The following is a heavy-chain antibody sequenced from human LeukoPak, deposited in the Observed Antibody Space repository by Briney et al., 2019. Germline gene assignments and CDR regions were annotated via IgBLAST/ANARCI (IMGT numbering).Heavy chain of an antibody. J-gene: IGHJ4*02. V-gene: IGHV3-30*18. CDR3: AKVRVVFNWNYAYYFDY. Sequence: GGSLRLSCTASGFTFSNYAMHWVRQAPGKGLEWVTIISYDGSSQYYADSVKGRFTISRDNSKNTLYLQMNSLRAEDTAVYYCAKVRVVFNWNYAYYFDYWGQGTLVTVSS. CDR1: GFTFSNYA. CDR2: ISYDGSSQ. D-gene: IGHD1-7*01.